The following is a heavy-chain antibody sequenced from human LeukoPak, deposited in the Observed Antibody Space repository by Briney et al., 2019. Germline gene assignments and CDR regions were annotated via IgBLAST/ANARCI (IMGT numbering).Heavy chain of an antibody. CDR3: ARVYRSYYYDSSGYSFLPVFDY. CDR1: GYTFTGYY. D-gene: IGHD3-22*01. J-gene: IGHJ4*02. Sequence: ASAKVSCKASGYTFTGYYMHWVRQAPGQGLEWMGWINPNSGGTNYAQKFQGRVTMTRDTSISTAYMEMSRLRSDDTAVYYCARVYRSYYYDSSGYSFLPVFDYWGQGTLVTVSS. CDR2: INPNSGGT. V-gene: IGHV1-2*02.